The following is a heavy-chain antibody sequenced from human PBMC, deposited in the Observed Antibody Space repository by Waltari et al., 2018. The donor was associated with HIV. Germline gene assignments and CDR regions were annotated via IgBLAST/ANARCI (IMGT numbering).Heavy chain of an antibody. CDR1: GGSISSSSYY. J-gene: IGHJ4*02. Sequence: QLQLQESGPGLVKPSATLSLTCTVSGGSISSSSYYWGWIRQPPGKGLEGIGSIYYSGSTYYNPSLKSRVTISVDTSKNQFSLKLSSVTAADTAVYYCARHHYDSSGYYLFDYWGQGTLVTVSS. D-gene: IGHD3-22*01. CDR3: ARHHYDSSGYYLFDY. V-gene: IGHV4-39*01. CDR2: IYYSGST.